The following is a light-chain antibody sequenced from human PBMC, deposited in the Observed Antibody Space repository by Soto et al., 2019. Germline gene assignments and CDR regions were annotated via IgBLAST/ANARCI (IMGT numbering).Light chain of an antibody. CDR3: VQAPQTPPYT. CDR1: QNLLQSNGYNY. CDR2: LAS. V-gene: IGKV2-28*01. Sequence: DVVMTQSPVSLPVTPGESASISCRSSQNLLQSNGYNYVDWYLQKPGQSPQLLIYLASLRASGVPDRFSGGGSGTDFTLTISRVEANDVGVYYGVQAPQTPPYTFGRGTKVEIK. J-gene: IGKJ2*01.